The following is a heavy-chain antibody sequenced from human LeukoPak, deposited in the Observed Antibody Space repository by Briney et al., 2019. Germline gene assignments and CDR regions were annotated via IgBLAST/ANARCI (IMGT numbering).Heavy chain of an antibody. D-gene: IGHD3-9*01. Sequence: GGSLRLSCAASGFTFDGYGMYWVRQAPGKGLEWVSGITWNSDDMAYADSVKGRFTISRDNAKNCLYLQMNSLRVEDTALYYCTKVTDWRTGFDYWGQGTLVTVSA. CDR2: ITWNSDDM. CDR3: TKVTDWRTGFDY. J-gene: IGHJ4*02. V-gene: IGHV3-9*01. CDR1: GFTFDGYG.